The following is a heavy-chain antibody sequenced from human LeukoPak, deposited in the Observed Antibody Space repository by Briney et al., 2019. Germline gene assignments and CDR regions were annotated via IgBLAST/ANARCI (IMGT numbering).Heavy chain of an antibody. V-gene: IGHV3-30*19. Sequence: GGSLRLSCAASGFTFSSYGMHWVRQAPGKGLEWVATVSYNGDSKYFGDSVKGRFTISRDNSKKTVNLQMTSLRPEDTAVYYCAKARGEWAVVGPFDYWGQGTLVTVSS. CDR1: GFTFSSYG. D-gene: IGHD3-10*01. CDR2: VSYNGDSK. CDR3: AKARGEWAVVGPFDY. J-gene: IGHJ4*02.